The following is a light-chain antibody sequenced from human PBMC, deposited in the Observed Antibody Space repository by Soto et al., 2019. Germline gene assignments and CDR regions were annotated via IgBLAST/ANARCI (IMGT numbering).Light chain of an antibody. Sequence: QSALTQPASVSGSPGQSITFSCTGTTSDVGSYNLVSWYQQHPGKAPKLMIYEGSKRPSGVSNRFSGSKSGNTASLTISGLQAEDGADYYCCSYAGSSTLVFGGGTKLTVL. CDR1: TSDVGSYNL. V-gene: IGLV2-23*01. CDR2: EGS. J-gene: IGLJ3*02. CDR3: CSYAGSSTLV.